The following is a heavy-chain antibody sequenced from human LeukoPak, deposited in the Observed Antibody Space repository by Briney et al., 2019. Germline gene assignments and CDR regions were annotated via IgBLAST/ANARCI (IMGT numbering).Heavy chain of an antibody. Sequence: SGGSLRLSCAASGFTFSSHWMSWVRQAPGKGLEWVANIKQDGSEKYYVDSVKGRFTISRDNAKNSLYLQMNSLRAEDTAVYYCASLSAAAGTWWFDPWGQGTLVTVSS. CDR3: ASLSAAAGTWWFDP. J-gene: IGHJ5*02. V-gene: IGHV3-7*01. CDR1: GFTFSSHW. CDR2: IKQDGSEK. D-gene: IGHD6-13*01.